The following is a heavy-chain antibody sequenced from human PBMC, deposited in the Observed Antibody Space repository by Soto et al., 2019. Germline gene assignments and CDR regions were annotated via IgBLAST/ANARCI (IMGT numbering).Heavy chain of an antibody. V-gene: IGHV3-23*01. CDR2: ISGSGGST. CDR3: ARQLWFERTDAFDI. Sequence: GGSLRRSCAASGCTFSSYAMSWVRQAPGKGLEWVSAISGSGGSTYYADSVKGRFTISRDNSKNTLYLQMNSLRAEDTAVYYCARQLWFERTDAFDIWGQGTLVTVSS. D-gene: IGHD5-18*01. CDR1: GCTFSSYA. J-gene: IGHJ3*02.